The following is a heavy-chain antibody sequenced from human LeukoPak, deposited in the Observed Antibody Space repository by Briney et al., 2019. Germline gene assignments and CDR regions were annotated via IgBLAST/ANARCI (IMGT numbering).Heavy chain of an antibody. CDR1: GGTFSSYA. CDR2: IIPILGIA. J-gene: IGHJ4*02. Sequence: GASVKVSCKASGGTFSSYAIGWVRQAPGQGLEWMGRIIPILGIANYAQKFQGRVTITADKSTSTAYMELSSLRSEDTAVYYCARVGLDDYGDFYVIGYWGQGTLVTVSS. CDR3: ARVGLDDYGDFYVIGY. D-gene: IGHD4-17*01. V-gene: IGHV1-69*04.